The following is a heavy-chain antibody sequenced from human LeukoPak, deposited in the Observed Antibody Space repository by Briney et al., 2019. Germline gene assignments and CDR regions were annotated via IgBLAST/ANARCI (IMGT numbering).Heavy chain of an antibody. J-gene: IGHJ6*02. CDR2: INPHSGGP. CDR1: GYSLTDHF. Sequence: ASVKVSCKASGYSLTDHFIQWVRQAPGQGLEWVGWINPHSGGPTYAQKFQGRVTMTRDTSISTAYMELRSLRSDDTAVYYCARDNAKNVLLWFGELYYYGMDVWGQGTTVTVSS. D-gene: IGHD3-10*01. V-gene: IGHV1-2*02. CDR3: ARDNAKNVLLWFGELYYYGMDV.